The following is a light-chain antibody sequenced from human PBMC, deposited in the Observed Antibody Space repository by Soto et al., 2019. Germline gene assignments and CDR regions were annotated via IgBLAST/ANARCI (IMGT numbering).Light chain of an antibody. CDR2: AAS. CDR1: QVISNY. Sequence: DIQMTQSPSSLSASVGDRVTITCRASQVISNYLAWYQQKPGKVPKLLIYAASTLQSGVPSRFSGSGSGTDFTLTISSLQPEDVATYYCQKYNYSPKTFDPGTKVDIK. J-gene: IGKJ3*01. CDR3: QKYNYSPKT. V-gene: IGKV1-27*01.